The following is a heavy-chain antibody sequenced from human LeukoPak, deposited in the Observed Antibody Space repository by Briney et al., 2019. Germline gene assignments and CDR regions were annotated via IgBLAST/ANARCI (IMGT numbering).Heavy chain of an antibody. V-gene: IGHV4-59*01. Sequence: SETLSLPCTVSGGPISRYYWRWIRQPPGKGLEWIGYIYYSGSTNYNPSLTSRVTISVDTSKNQFSLKLSSVTAADTAVYYCAKDVTPYYWGQGTLVTVSS. CDR3: AKDVTPYY. J-gene: IGHJ4*02. D-gene: IGHD2-21*02. CDR2: IYYSGST. CDR1: GGPISRYY.